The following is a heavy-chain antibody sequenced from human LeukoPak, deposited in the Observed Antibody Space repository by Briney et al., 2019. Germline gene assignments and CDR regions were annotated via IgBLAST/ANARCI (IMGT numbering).Heavy chain of an antibody. CDR1: GFTFSNAW. V-gene: IGHV3-15*01. CDR2: IKSKTDGGTT. CDR3: TTALTMVVTGTF. Sequence: KPGGSLRLSCAASGFTFSNAWMSWARQAPGKGLEWVGRIKSKTDGGTTDYAAPAKGRFTISRDDSKNTLYLQMNSLKTEDTAVYYCTTALTMVVTGTFWGQGTLVTVSS. D-gene: IGHD4-23*01. J-gene: IGHJ4*02.